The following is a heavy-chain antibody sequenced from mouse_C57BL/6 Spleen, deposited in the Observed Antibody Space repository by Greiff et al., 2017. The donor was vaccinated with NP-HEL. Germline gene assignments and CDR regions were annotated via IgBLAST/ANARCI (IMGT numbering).Heavy chain of an antibody. CDR2: IRSKSNNYAT. D-gene: IGHD5-1*01. CDR3: VRRGTSGYFDV. Sequence: EVMLVESGGGLVQPKGSLKLSCAASGFSFNTYAMNWVRQAPGKGLEWVARIRSKSNNYATYYADSVKDRFTISRDDSESMLYLQMNNLKTEDTAIDDCVRRGTSGYFDVWGTGTTVTVSS. CDR1: GFSFNTYA. J-gene: IGHJ1*03. V-gene: IGHV10-1*01.